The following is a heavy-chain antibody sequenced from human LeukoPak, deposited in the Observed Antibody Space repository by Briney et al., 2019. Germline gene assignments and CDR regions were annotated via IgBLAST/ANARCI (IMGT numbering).Heavy chain of an antibody. J-gene: IGHJ4*02. CDR3: ARDQARRGSYPYYFDY. CDR1: GFTFSSYA. CDR2: ISYDGSNK. D-gene: IGHD1-26*01. Sequence: PGGSLRLSCAASGFTFSSYAMHWVRQAPGKGLEWVAVISYDGSNKYYADSVKGRFTISRDNSKNTLYLQMNSLGAEDTAVYYCARDQARRGSYPYYFDYWGQGTLVTVSS. V-gene: IGHV3-30-3*01.